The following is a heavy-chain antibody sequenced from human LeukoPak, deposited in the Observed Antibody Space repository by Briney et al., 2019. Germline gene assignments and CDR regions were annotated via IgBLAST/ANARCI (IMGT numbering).Heavy chain of an antibody. CDR3: AKDHPRSGWAFDY. V-gene: IGHV3-23*01. Sequence: PGGSLRLSCAASGFTFSSYAMSWVRQAPGKGLEWVLAISGGSTYYADSVKGRFTISRDNSKNTLYLQMNSLRAEDTAVYYCAKDHPRSGWAFDYWGQGTLVTVSS. D-gene: IGHD6-19*01. J-gene: IGHJ4*02. CDR2: ISGGST. CDR1: GFTFSSYA.